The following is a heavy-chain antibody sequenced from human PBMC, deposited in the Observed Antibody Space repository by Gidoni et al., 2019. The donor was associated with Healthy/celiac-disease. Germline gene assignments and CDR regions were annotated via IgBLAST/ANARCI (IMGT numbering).Heavy chain of an antibody. CDR2: ISSSSSTI. J-gene: IGHJ4*02. D-gene: IGHD5-18*01. CDR3: AREERDTAMVNFDY. Sequence: EVQLVESGGGLVQPGGSLRLSCAASGFPFSSYSMNWVRQAPGKGLEWISYISSSSSTIYYADSVQGRFTISRDNAKNSLYLQMNSLRAEDTAVYYCAREERDTAMVNFDYWGQGTPVTVSS. V-gene: IGHV3-48*01. CDR1: GFPFSSYS.